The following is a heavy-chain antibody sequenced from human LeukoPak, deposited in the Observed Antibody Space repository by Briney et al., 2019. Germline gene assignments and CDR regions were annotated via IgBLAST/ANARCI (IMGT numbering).Heavy chain of an antibody. CDR1: GYTFTSYG. CDR2: ISAYNGNT. CDR3: ARDRSNYYDSSGYPSVY. V-gene: IGHV1-18*01. Sequence: ASVKVSCNASGYTFTSYGISWVRQAPGQGLEWMGWISAYNGNTNYAQKLQGRVTMTTDTSTSTAYMELRSLRSDDTAAYYCARDRSNYYDSSGYPSVYWGQGTLVTVSS. J-gene: IGHJ4*02. D-gene: IGHD3-22*01.